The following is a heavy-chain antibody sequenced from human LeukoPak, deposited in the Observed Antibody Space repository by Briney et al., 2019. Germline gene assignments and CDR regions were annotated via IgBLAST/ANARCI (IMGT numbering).Heavy chain of an antibody. CDR3: AKGPHDFWSGYYSEYYYYYMDV. CDR2: ISYDGSNK. J-gene: IGHJ6*03. CDR1: GFTFSIYG. D-gene: IGHD3-3*01. V-gene: IGHV3-30*18. Sequence: PGRSLRLSCAASGFTFSIYGVHGVRHAPGKALEGVAVISYDGSNKYYADSVKGPFTISRENSKNTLYLQMNSLRAEDTAVYYCAKGPHDFWSGYYSEYYYYYMDVWGKGTTVTVSS.